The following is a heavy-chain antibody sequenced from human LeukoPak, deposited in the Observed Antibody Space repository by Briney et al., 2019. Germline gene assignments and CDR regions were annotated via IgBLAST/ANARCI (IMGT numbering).Heavy chain of an antibody. V-gene: IGHV4-59*01. CDR2: IYYSGST. Sequence: SGTLSLTCTVSGGSISSYYWSWIRQPPGKGLEGVGYIYYSGSTNYNPSLKSRVTISVDSPKNQLSLKLSSVTAADTAVYYCAKPTKPGYYDIFYDAFDIWGQGTMVTVSS. J-gene: IGHJ3*02. D-gene: IGHD3-9*01. CDR1: GGSISSYY. CDR3: AKPTKPGYYDIFYDAFDI.